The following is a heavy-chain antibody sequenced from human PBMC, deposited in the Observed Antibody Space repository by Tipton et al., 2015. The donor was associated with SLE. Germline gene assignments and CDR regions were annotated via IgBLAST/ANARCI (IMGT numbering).Heavy chain of an antibody. CDR1: GYSISTVYY. V-gene: IGHV4-38-2*02. CDR2: IYHSGTT. CDR3: ARGDSGSWPN. D-gene: IGHD1-26*01. J-gene: IGHJ4*02. Sequence: TLSLTCTVSGYSISTVYYWGWIRQPPGKGLEWIGSIYHSGTTFYSPSLESRVTMSVDTSTNHFSLKLSSVTAADTAVYYCARGDSGSWPNWGQGTLVTVSS.